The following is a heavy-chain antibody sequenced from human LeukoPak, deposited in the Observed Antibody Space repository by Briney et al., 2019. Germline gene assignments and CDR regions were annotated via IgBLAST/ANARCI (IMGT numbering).Heavy chain of an antibody. V-gene: IGHV4-39*07. CDR2: IYYSGST. J-gene: IGHJ5*02. Sequence: SETRSLTCTVSGGSISSSSYYWGWIRQPPGKGLEWIGSIYYSGSTYYNPSLKSRVTISVDTSKNQFSLKLSSVTAADTAVYYCASSITMVRGVIEWFDPWGQGTLVTVSS. CDR3: ASSITMVRGVIEWFDP. D-gene: IGHD3-10*01. CDR1: GGSISSSSYY.